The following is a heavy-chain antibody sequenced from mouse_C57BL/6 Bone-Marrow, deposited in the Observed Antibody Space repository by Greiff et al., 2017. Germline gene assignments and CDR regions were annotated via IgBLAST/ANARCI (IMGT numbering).Heavy chain of an antibody. J-gene: IGHJ2*01. V-gene: IGHV1-76*01. CDR2: IYPGSGNT. D-gene: IGHD3-2*02. Sequence: QVQLQQSGAELVRPGASVKLSCKASGYTFTDYYINWVKQRPGQGLEWIARIYPGSGNTYYNAKFKGKATLTAEKSSSTAYMQLSSLTSEDSAVYFCASRGSSGTFDYWGRGTTLTVSA. CDR1: GYTFTDYY. CDR3: ASRGSSGTFDY.